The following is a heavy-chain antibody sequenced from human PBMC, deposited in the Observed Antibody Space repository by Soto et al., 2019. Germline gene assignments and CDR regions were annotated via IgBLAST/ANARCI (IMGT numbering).Heavy chain of an antibody. V-gene: IGHV3-33*01. CDR3: ARPARLVSTFDY. J-gene: IGHJ4*02. Sequence: QEQLVESGGGVVQPGRSLRLSCAASGFTFSDYAMHWVRQAPGKGLEWVAVIWHDGTNKYYADSVKGRFTISRDNSKNTLYLQMNSLRAEDTDVYYCARPARLVSTFDYWGQGTVVTVSS. CDR1: GFTFSDYA. CDR2: IWHDGTNK. D-gene: IGHD3-16*01.